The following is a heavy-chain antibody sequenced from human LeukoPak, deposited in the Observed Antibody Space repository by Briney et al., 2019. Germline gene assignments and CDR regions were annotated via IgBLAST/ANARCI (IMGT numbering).Heavy chain of an antibody. J-gene: IGHJ4*02. CDR1: GGSFSGYY. CDR2: INHSGST. CDR3: ARAAGAISY. D-gene: IGHD6-13*01. V-gene: IGHV4-34*01. Sequence: SETLSLTCAVYGGSFSGYYWSWIRQPPGKGLEWIGEINHSGSTNYNPSLKSRVTISVDTSKNQFSLKLSSVTAADTAVYYCARAAGAISYWGLGTLVTVSS.